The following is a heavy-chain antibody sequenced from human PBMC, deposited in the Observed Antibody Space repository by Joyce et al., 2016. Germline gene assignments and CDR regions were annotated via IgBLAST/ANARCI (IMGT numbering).Heavy chain of an antibody. V-gene: IGHV3-21*01. D-gene: IGHD2-2*03. CDR3: AREGVDLVWPTWYYFDS. CDR1: GFTLSDYT. Sequence: EVQLVEAGGGLVKPGGSLRLSCAASGFTLSDYTMNWVRQAPGKGLEWVSSINSRGNYIYYADSLEGRFTISRDNAKNSLYLVMNSLRADDTAVYFCAREGVDLVWPTWYYFDSWGQGTLVTVSS. J-gene: IGHJ4*02. CDR2: INSRGNYI.